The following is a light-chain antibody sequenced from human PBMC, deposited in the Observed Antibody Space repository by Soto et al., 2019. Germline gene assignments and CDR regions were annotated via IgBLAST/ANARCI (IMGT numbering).Light chain of an antibody. CDR1: QSVSSSY. J-gene: IGKJ1*01. CDR3: QQYGSSPWT. Sequence: EIVLKQSPGTLSLSPGERATLSCRASQSVSSSYLAWYQQKPGQAPRLLIYGASSWATGIPDRFSGSGSGTDFTLTISRLEPEDFAVYYCQQYGSSPWTFGQGTKVEIK. V-gene: IGKV3-20*01. CDR2: GAS.